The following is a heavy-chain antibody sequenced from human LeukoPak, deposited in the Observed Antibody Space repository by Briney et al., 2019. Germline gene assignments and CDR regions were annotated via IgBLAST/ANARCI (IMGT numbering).Heavy chain of an antibody. J-gene: IGHJ6*02. V-gene: IGHV1-18*01. CDR2: ISAFNDDT. D-gene: IGHD2-15*01. CDR1: GYTFTSYG. Sequence: ASVKVSCKASGYTFTSYGISWVRQAPGQGLEWMGWISAFNDDTKYPQKLQGRVTMTTEPSTNTAFMELRSLRSDDTAVYYCARELLVATSPYGMAVWGQGTTVTVSS. CDR3: ARELLVATSPYGMAV.